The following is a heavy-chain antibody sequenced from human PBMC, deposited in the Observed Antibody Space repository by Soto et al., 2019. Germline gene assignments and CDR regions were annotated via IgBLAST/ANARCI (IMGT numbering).Heavy chain of an antibody. D-gene: IGHD3-10*01. CDR3: ARLDGSGRRDYYYGMDV. CDR1: GCSFTSYW. V-gene: IGHV5-51*01. J-gene: IGHJ6*02. Sequence: GESLKISCKGSGCSFTSYWIGWVRQMPGKGLEWMGIIYPGDSDTRYSPSFQGQVTISADKSISTAYLQWSSLKASDTAMYYCARLDGSGRRDYYYGMDVWGQGTTVTVSS. CDR2: IYPGDSDT.